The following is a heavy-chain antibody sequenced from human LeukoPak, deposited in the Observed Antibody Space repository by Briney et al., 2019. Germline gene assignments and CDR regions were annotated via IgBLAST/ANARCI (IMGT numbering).Heavy chain of an antibody. V-gene: IGHV1-8*01. D-gene: IGHD3-10*01. CDR3: ARGKGRITMVRGVISYYYMDA. CDR1: GYTFTSYD. J-gene: IGHJ6*03. CDR2: MNPNSGNT. Sequence: ASVKVSCKASGYTFTSYDINWVRQATGQGLEWMGWMNPNSGNTGYAQKFQGRVTMTRNTSISTAYMELSSLRSEDTAVYYCARGKGRITMVRGVISYYYMDAWGKGTTVTVSS.